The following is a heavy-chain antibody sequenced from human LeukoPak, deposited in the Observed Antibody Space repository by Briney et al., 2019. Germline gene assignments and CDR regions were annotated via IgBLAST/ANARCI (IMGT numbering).Heavy chain of an antibody. V-gene: IGHV1-18*01. J-gene: IGHJ5*02. CDR3: ARGHNWNLYRENWFDP. CDR1: GYRLINYG. Sequence: ASMKVSCKASGYRLINYGLNWVRQAPGQGLEWMGWISAYNGNTNYAQKLQGRVTMTTDTSTSTAYMELRSLRSDDTAVYYCARGHNWNLYRENWFDPWGQGTLVTVSS. CDR2: ISAYNGNT. D-gene: IGHD1-7*01.